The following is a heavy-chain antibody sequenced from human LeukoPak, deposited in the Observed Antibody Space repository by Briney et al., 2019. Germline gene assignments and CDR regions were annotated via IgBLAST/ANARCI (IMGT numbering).Heavy chain of an antibody. V-gene: IGHV4-59*08. CDR1: GDSFSGYY. CDR3: ARHLSRSYFDAVYLHY. CDR2: IHAGGST. J-gene: IGHJ1*01. D-gene: IGHD1-26*01. Sequence: SETLSLTCIVSGDSFSGYYLSWIRQSPGKGLEWIRYIHAGGSTNNNPPLRSRDSISIDTSRNQLSLQLSSVTAADTAVYYCARHLSRSYFDAVYLHYWGQGTLVIVSS.